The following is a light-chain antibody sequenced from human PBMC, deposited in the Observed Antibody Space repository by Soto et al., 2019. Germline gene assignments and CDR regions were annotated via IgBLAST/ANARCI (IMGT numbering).Light chain of an antibody. Sequence: DIVLTQSPGTLSLSPGERATLSCRASQSVFSSYLACYQQKPGQAPRLPIYGASSRATGIPDRFSCSGSGTVFALTISRLESEDFAVYYCQQYCSFAPRVGGGTKAETK. CDR2: GAS. CDR1: QSVFSSY. J-gene: IGKJ4*01. CDR3: QQYCSFAPR. V-gene: IGKV3-20*01.